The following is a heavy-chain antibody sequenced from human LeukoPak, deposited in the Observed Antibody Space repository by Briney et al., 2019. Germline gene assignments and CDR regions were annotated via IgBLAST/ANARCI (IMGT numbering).Heavy chain of an antibody. J-gene: IGHJ4*02. Sequence: SETLSLTCAVYGGSFSGYYWSWIRQPPGKGPEWIGEINHSGSTNYNPSLKSRVTISVDTSKNQFSLKLSSVTAADTAVYYCARGRVARGVITKRHTFDYWGQGTLVTVSS. D-gene: IGHD3-10*01. CDR3: ARGRVARGVITKRHTFDY. V-gene: IGHV4-34*01. CDR1: GGSFSGYY. CDR2: INHSGST.